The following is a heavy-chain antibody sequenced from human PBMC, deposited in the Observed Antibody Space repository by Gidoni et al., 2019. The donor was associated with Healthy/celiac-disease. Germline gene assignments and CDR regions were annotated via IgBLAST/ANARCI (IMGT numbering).Heavy chain of an antibody. CDR2: IKQDGSEK. D-gene: IGHD3-3*01. Sequence: EVQLVESGGGLVQPGGSLRLSCAASGFTFSSYWMSWVRQAPGKGLEWVANIKQDGSEKYYVDSVKGRFTISRDNAKNSLYLQMNSLRAEDTAVYYCARDSYDFWSGYQASDAFDIWGQGTMVTVSS. CDR1: GFTFSSYW. J-gene: IGHJ3*02. V-gene: IGHV3-7*05. CDR3: ARDSYDFWSGYQASDAFDI.